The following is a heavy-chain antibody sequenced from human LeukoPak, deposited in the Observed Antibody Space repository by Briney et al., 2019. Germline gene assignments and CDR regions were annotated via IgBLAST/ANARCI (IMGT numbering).Heavy chain of an antibody. D-gene: IGHD3-22*01. CDR2: VNTVSSYI. CDR3: VRLRRNSDSSGYFYYYDN. Sequence: GGSLRLSCAASGFVFSSYSFNWVRPAPGKGLAWVAPVNTVSSYIYYAASVRGRFTISRDNAKNSVLLKMNSLRAEDMAMYYCVRLRRNSDSSGYFYYYDNWGQGTLVTVSS. CDR1: GFVFSSYS. J-gene: IGHJ4*02. V-gene: IGHV3-21*01.